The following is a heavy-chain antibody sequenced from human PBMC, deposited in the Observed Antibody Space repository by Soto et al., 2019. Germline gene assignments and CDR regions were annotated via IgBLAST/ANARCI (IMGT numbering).Heavy chain of an antibody. D-gene: IGHD3-10*01. J-gene: IGHJ6*04. CDR3: ARLPFGTGGITMVRGVIVHYYYGIDV. CDR2: ISSSSSYI. V-gene: IGHV3-21*01. Sequence: GGSLRLSCAASGFTFSSYSMNWVRQAPGKWLEWVSSISSSSSYIYYADSVKGRFTISRDNAKNSLYLKMNSLRAEDTAVYYCARLPFGTGGITMVRGVIVHYYYGIDVWGKVTTVTVSS. CDR1: GFTFSSYS.